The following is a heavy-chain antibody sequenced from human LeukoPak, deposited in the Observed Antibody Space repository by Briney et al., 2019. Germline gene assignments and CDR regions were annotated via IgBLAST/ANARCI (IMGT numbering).Heavy chain of an antibody. D-gene: IGHD3-22*01. CDR3: ARDRSDGSGYYGYYFDY. V-gene: IGHV4-59*02. Sequence: SETLSLTCTVSGGSVSGYYWSWIRQPPGKGLEWIGYIYYSGSTNYNPSLKSRVTISVDTSENQFSLKLTSVTAADTAVYYCARDRSDGSGYYGYYFDYWGQGTVVSVSS. CDR2: IYYSGST. CDR1: GGSVSGYY. J-gene: IGHJ4*02.